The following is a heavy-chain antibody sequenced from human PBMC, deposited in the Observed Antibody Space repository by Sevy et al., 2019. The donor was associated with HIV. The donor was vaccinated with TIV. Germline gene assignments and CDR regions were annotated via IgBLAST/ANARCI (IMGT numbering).Heavy chain of an antibody. D-gene: IGHD2-2*02. V-gene: IGHV1-69*13. CDR2: LIPIFRTS. Sequence: ASVKVSCKASGGNLHNYGINWVRQAPGQGLEWIGGLIPIFRTSTYAQNFRGRITFAADEATSTFYLEMSSLRADDTAVYYCSRDRGPAAISDAFDIWGQGTMATVSS. CDR3: SRDRGPAAISDAFDI. CDR1: GGNLHNYG. J-gene: IGHJ3*02.